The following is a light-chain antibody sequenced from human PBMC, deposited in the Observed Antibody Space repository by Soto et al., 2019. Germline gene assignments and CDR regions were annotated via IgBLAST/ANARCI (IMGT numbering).Light chain of an antibody. V-gene: IGLV4-60*02. CDR3: ETWYSNSPV. Sequence: QPVLTQSSASSASLGSSVRLTCTLSSGHSSYIIAWHQQQPGKAPRYLMKLEGSGTYNKGSGVPDRFSGSSSGADRYLTISNLKLEDEADYHCETWYSNSPVFGVGTKLTVL. CDR1: SGHSSYI. CDR2: LEGSGTY. J-gene: IGLJ2*01.